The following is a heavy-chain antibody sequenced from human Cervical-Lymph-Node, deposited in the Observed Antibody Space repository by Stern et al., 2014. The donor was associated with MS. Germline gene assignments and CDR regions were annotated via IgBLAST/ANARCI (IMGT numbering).Heavy chain of an antibody. CDR2: FDPEDGET. CDR3: ATGIHGDYGYYYYYGMDV. V-gene: IGHV1-24*01. D-gene: IGHD4-17*01. J-gene: IGHJ6*02. Sequence: QLVQSGAEVKKPGASVKVSCKVSGYTLTELSMHWVRQAPGKGLEWMGGFDPEDGETIYAQKFQGRVTMTEDTSTDTAYMELSSLRSEDTAVYYCATGIHGDYGYYYYYGMDVWGQGTTVTVSS. CDR1: GYTLTELS.